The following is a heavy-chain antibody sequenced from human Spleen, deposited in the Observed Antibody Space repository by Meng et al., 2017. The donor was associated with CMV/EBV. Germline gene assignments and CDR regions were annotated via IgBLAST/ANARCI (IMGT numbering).Heavy chain of an antibody. V-gene: IGHV1-2*02. D-gene: IGHD3/OR15-3a*01. J-gene: IGHJ3*02. CDR3: ARELRLLDWSGDAFDI. CDR1: GYIFSGSY. CDR2: INPKSGGT. Sequence: ASVKVSCKASGYIFSGSYIHWVRQAPRHGLEWMGWINPKSGGTNYAQKFQGRVTMTRDTSISTAYMELRLRFDDTAVYYRARELRLLDWSGDAFDIWGQGTMVTVSS.